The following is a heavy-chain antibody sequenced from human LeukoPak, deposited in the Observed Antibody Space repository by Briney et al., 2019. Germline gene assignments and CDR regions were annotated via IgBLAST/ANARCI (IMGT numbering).Heavy chain of an antibody. CDR2: RSIYNGNT. Sequence: ASVKVSCKASGYAFINYGISWVRQAPGQGLEWMGWRSIYNGNTDYKLQGRVTMTTDTSTSTAYMELRSLRSDDTAVYYCARDIAPVGAFPNWGQGTLVTVSS. D-gene: IGHD1-26*01. CDR3: ARDIAPVGAFPN. V-gene: IGHV1-18*01. CDR1: GYAFINYG. J-gene: IGHJ4*02.